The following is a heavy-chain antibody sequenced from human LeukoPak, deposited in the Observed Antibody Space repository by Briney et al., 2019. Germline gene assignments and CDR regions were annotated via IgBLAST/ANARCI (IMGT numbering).Heavy chain of an antibody. D-gene: IGHD2-2*01. V-gene: IGHV4-39*07. Sequence: SETLSLTCTVSGGSISSGGYYWSWIRQPPGKGLEWIGEINHSGSTNYNPSLKSRVTISVDTSKNQFSLKLSSVTAADTAVYYCARGGDCSSTSCSNYYYYGMDVWGQGTTVTVSS. CDR3: ARGGDCSSTSCSNYYYYGMDV. J-gene: IGHJ6*02. CDR1: GGSISSGGYY. CDR2: INHSGST.